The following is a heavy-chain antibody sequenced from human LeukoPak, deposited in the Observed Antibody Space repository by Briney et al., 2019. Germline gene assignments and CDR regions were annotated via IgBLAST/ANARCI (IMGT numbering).Heavy chain of an antibody. J-gene: IGHJ6*02. CDR3: AIPSRMDV. CDR2: IIPILGIA. V-gene: IGHV1-69*04. D-gene: IGHD2/OR15-2a*01. CDR1: GGTFSSYA. Sequence: SVKVSCKASGGTFSSYAISWVRQAPGQGLEWMGRIIPILGIANYAQKFQGRVTTTADKSTSTAYMELSSLRSEDTAVYYCAIPSRMDVWGQGTTVTVSS.